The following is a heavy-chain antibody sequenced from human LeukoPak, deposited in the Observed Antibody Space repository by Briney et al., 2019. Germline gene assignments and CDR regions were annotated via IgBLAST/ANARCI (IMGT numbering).Heavy chain of an antibody. CDR3: TRPIVGATTGNDY. CDR2: ISSSGSTI. Sequence: PGGSLRLSCAASGFIFSSYSMNWVRQAPGKGLEWVSYISSSGSTIYYADSVKARFTISRDNAKNSLYLQMNSLKTEDTAVYYCTRPIVGATTGNDYWGQGTLVTVSS. CDR1: GFIFSSYS. J-gene: IGHJ4*02. D-gene: IGHD1-26*01. V-gene: IGHV3-48*01.